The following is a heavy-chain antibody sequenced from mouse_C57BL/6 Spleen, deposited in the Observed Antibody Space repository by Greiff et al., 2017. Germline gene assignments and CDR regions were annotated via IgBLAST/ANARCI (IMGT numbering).Heavy chain of an antibody. CDR2: ISSGSSTI. CDR3: ARSNYGYYAMDY. V-gene: IGHV5-17*01. CDR1: GFTFSDYG. Sequence: EVMLVESGGGLVKPGGSLKLSCAASGFTFSDYGMHWVRQAPEKGLEWVAYISSGSSTIYYADTVKGRFTISRDNAKNTRFLQMTSLRSEDTAMYYCARSNYGYYAMDYWGQGTSVTVSS. D-gene: IGHD2-5*01. J-gene: IGHJ4*01.